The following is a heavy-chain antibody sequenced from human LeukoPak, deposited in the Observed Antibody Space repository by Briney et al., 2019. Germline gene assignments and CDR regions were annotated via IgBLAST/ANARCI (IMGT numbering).Heavy chain of an antibody. CDR1: GFTFSSYS. Sequence: PGGSLRLSCAASGFTFSSYSMNWVRQAPGKGLEWVSYISSSSSTIYYADSVKGRFTISRDNAKNSLYLQMNSLRAEDTAVYYCARDPSSRYYDSSGYYVYWGQGTLVTVSS. D-gene: IGHD3-22*01. V-gene: IGHV3-48*01. CDR3: ARDPSSRYYDSSGYYVY. J-gene: IGHJ4*02. CDR2: ISSSSSTI.